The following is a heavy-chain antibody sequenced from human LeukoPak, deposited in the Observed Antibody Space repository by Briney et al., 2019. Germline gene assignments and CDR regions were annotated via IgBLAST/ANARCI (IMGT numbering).Heavy chain of an antibody. V-gene: IGHV3-53*01. D-gene: IGHD6-19*01. CDR2: IYSGGRT. CDR3: AKGKEYNSGWSVGGVETHFDN. Sequence: GGSLRLSCTASGITVSSNDMCWVRQAPGKGLEWISLIYSGGRTDYADSVKGRFTTSRDNSKNMVYLQMNSLRGDDTAVYYCAKGKEYNSGWSVGGVETHFDNWGQGTLVTVSS. CDR1: GITVSSND. J-gene: IGHJ4*02.